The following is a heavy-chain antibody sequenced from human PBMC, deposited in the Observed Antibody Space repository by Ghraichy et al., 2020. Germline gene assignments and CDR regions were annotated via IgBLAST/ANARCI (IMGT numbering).Heavy chain of an antibody. J-gene: IGHJ6*03. Sequence: GGSLRLSCTASGFTFNIYAMSWVRQAPGKGLEWVSTISDSGNSTYYADSVNGRFTVSRDNSKNTLYLQMNSLRAEDTAVYYCARDSSSHSGYYSYYMDVWVKGTTVTVSS. CDR1: GFTFNIYA. D-gene: IGHD6-6*01. CDR2: ISDSGNST. CDR3: ARDSSSHSGYYSYYMDV. V-gene: IGHV3-23*01.